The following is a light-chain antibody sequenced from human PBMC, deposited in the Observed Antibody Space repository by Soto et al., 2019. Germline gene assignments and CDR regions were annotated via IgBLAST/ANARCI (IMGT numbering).Light chain of an antibody. V-gene: IGLV1-40*01. CDR2: DNT. CDR3: QSYDSSLSGSV. CDR1: SSNSGAGYD. Sequence: QSVLTQPPAVSGAPGQRVTISCNGSSSNSGAGYDVHWYQQLPRRAPKLLIYDNTNRTSGVPDRFSGSKSGTSASLAITGLQAEDEADYYCQSYDSSLSGSVFGGGTKVTVL. J-gene: IGLJ2*01.